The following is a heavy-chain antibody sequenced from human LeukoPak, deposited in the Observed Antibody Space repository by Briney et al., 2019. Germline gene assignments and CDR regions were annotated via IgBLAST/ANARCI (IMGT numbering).Heavy chain of an antibody. CDR1: GFTFSNYW. D-gene: IGHD2-21*02. CDR2: INQDGSED. Sequence: PGGSLRLSCAASGFTFSNYWMSWVRRSPGKGLEWVANINQDGSEDYYGDSVKGRFTISRNNAKTSLSLRMSSLRVEDTAVYYCARDRDAYCGGDCHYRNFDYWGQGILVTVSS. CDR3: ARDRDAYCGGDCHYRNFDY. V-gene: IGHV3-7*01. J-gene: IGHJ4*02.